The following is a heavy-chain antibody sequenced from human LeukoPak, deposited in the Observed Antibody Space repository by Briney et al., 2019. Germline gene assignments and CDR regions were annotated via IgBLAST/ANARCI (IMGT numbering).Heavy chain of an antibody. CDR3: ARDQGSSSWHTFDY. Sequence: SETLSLTCTVSGGSISSGSYYWSWIRQPAGKGLEWIGRIYTSGGTNYNPSLKSRVTISVDTSKNQFSLKLSSVTAADTAVYYCARDQGSSSWHTFDYWGQGTLVTVSS. J-gene: IGHJ4*02. CDR2: IYTSGGT. D-gene: IGHD6-13*01. V-gene: IGHV4-61*02. CDR1: GGSISSGSYY.